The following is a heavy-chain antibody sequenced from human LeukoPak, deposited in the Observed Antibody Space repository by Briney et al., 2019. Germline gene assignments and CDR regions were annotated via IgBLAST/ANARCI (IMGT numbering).Heavy chain of an antibody. CDR3: ATAYCGGDCYSVAY. CDR2: INHSGST. D-gene: IGHD2-21*02. V-gene: IGHV4-34*01. Sequence: PSETLSLTCAVYGGSFSGYYWSWIRQPPGKGLEWIGEINHSGSTNYNPSLKSRVTISVDTSKNQFSLKLSSVTAADTAVYYCATAYCGGDCYSVAYWGQGTLVTVSS. CDR1: GGSFSGYY. J-gene: IGHJ4*02.